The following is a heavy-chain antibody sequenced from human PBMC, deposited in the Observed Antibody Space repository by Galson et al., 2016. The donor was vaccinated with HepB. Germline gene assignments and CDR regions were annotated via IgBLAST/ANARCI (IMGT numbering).Heavy chain of an antibody. CDR3: AKDYCSDTCHLGRWNV. D-gene: IGHD2-15*01. CDR1: GFSFSNYG. Sequence: SLRLSCAAPGFSFSNYGMHWVRQAPGKGLEWVAGVSYGGSKNYYVDSVKGRFTISRDNSKNTLYLQMNSLRPEDTAIYYCAKDYCSDTCHLGRWNVWGQGTPVTVSS. V-gene: IGHV3-30*18. CDR2: VSYGGSKN. J-gene: IGHJ6*02.